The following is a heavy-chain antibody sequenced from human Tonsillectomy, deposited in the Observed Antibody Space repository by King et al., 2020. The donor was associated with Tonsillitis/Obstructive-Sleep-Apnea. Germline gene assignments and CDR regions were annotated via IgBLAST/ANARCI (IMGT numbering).Heavy chain of an antibody. CDR1: GFTFSDYY. Sequence: VQLVESGGGLVKPVGSLRRSCAASGFTFSDYYMSLIRQAPGKGLEWVSYISSSSSYTHYADSVKGRFTISRDNAKNSLYLQMNSLRAEDNAVYYFARRITGTTDYYYYYYMDVWGKGTTVTVSS. J-gene: IGHJ6*03. CDR2: ISSSSSYT. CDR3: ARRITGTTDYYYYYYMDV. D-gene: IGHD1-7*01. V-gene: IGHV3-11*05.